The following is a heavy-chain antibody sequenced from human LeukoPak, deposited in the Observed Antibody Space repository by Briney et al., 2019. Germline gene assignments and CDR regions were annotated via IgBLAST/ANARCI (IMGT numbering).Heavy chain of an antibody. J-gene: IGHJ4*02. CDR2: IYYSGST. Sequence: SSETLSLTCTVSGGSISSGGYYWSWIRQPPGKGLEWIGYIYYSGSTYYNPSLKSRVTISVDTSKNQFSLKLSSVTAADTAVYYCARAPDYYDSSGYYYGGGGFDYWGQGTLVTVSS. CDR1: GGSISSGGYY. V-gene: IGHV4-30-4*01. CDR3: ARAPDYYDSSGYYYGGGGFDY. D-gene: IGHD3-22*01.